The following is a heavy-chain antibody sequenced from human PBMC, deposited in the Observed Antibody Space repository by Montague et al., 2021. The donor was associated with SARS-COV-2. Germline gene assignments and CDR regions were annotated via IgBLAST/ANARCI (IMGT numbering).Heavy chain of an antibody. CDR1: GFTVSSNY. J-gene: IGHJ6*02. CDR2: IYSGGST. V-gene: IGHV3-53*01. CDR3: ARDVSPIGLMDV. Sequence: SLRLSCAAPGFTVSSNYMSWVRQAPRKGLEWVSVIYSGGSTYYADSVKGRFTISRDNSKNTLYLQMNSLRAEDTAVYYCARDVSPIGLMDVWGQGTTVTVSS.